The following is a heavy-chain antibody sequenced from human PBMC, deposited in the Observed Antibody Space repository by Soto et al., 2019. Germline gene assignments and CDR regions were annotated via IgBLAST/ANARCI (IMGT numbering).Heavy chain of an antibody. CDR1: GGSVSSGSYY. D-gene: IGHD2-15*01. CDR3: AREEDCSGGSCYFY. Sequence: SETLSLTCTVSGGSVSSGSYYWSWIRQPPGKGLEWIGYIYYSGSTNYNPSLKSRVTISVDTSKNQFSLKLSSVTAADTAVYYCAREEDCSGGSCYFYWGQGTLVTVSS. V-gene: IGHV4-61*01. CDR2: IYYSGST. J-gene: IGHJ4*02.